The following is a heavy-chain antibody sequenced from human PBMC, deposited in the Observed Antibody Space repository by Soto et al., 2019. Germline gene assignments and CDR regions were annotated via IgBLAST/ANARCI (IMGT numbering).Heavy chain of an antibody. CDR2: IFYSGST. CDR3: ATAPPGGTAMVYDH. CDR1: GDSIGSGNYY. V-gene: IGHV4-31*03. J-gene: IGHJ4*02. D-gene: IGHD5-18*01. Sequence: SETLSLTCTVSGDSIGSGNYYWTWIRQSPGKGLEWLGYIFYSGSTHYNPSLKSRGSISLGTSKNQFSLNLTSVTAADTAVYYCATAPPGGTAMVYDHWGQGTLVTVSS.